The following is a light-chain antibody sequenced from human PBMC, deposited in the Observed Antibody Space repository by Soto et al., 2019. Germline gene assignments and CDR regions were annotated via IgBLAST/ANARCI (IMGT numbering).Light chain of an antibody. J-gene: IGKJ1*01. Sequence: DIQMTQYPSAVSASVGDRVTITCRASQAIDSWLAWYQQQPGEAPKLLIFTGSLLHSGVPPRFSGSGSGTDFTLTISSLQTEDFATYYCQQTLSFPPTFGQGTKV. CDR1: QAIDSW. CDR3: QQTLSFPPT. V-gene: IGKV1-12*01. CDR2: TGS.